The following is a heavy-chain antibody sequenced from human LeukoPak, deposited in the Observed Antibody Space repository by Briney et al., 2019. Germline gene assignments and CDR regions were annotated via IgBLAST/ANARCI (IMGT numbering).Heavy chain of an antibody. CDR3: AKDWIQFNRVFDCFDS. V-gene: IGHV3-23*01. Sequence: GGSLRLSCATSGFPIETNAMSWVRQAPGKGLEWVATIGNTETFYADSVTGRFTISRDNSKNTVNLQMNRLRVEDTAIYYCAKDWIQFNRVFDCFDSWGQGTLVTVSS. D-gene: IGHD5-18*01. CDR2: IGNTET. CDR1: GFPIETNA. J-gene: IGHJ4*02.